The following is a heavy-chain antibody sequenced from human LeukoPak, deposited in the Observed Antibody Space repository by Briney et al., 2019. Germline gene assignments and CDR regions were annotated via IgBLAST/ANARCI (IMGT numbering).Heavy chain of an antibody. D-gene: IGHD2-8*02. CDR2: IYPGDAET. J-gene: IGHJ5*02. V-gene: IGHV5-51*01. CDR1: GYSFTSYW. Sequence: GESLQISCQGSGYSFTSYWIGWVRQMPGKGLEWMGIIYPGDAETIYSPSFQGQVTISADKSISTAFLQWSSLKASDTAMYYCARTHKGTGSVYWFDPWGQGTLVTVSS. CDR3: ARTHKGTGSVYWFDP.